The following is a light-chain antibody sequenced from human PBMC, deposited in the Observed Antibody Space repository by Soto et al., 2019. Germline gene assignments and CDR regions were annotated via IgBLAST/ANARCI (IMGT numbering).Light chain of an antibody. V-gene: IGKV3-15*01. Sequence: EIVMTQSQVTLSVSPGERATLSSRASQSVGSHLAWSQQSTGQAPSLLIYGASYRSTSIPPRFSGSESGTDFTLTISSLQSDDFTVYYCQKYDNWPPLTFGPRTKVDIK. CDR3: QKYDNWPPLT. CDR1: QSVGSH. CDR2: GAS. J-gene: IGKJ3*01.